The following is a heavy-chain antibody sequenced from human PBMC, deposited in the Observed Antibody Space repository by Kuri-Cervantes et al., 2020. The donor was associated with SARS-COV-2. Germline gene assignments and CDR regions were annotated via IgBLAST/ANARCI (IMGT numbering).Heavy chain of an antibody. D-gene: IGHD5-18*01. CDR2: IKQDGSEK. Sequence: GESLKISCAASGFTFSSYWMSLVRQAPGKGLEWVANIKQDGSEKYYVDSVKGRFTISRDNSKNTLYLQMNSLRAEDTAVYYCAKDLKFWDTAMVIGDYWGQGTLVTVSS. CDR3: AKDLKFWDTAMVIGDY. J-gene: IGHJ4*02. V-gene: IGHV3-7*03. CDR1: GFTFSSYW.